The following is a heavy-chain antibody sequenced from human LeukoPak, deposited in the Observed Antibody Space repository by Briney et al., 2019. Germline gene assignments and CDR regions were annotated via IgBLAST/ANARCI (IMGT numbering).Heavy chain of an antibody. Sequence: PSETLSLTCAVSGYSISSGYYWGWIRQPPGKGLEWIGSIYHSGSTYYNPSLKSRVTISVDTSKNQFSLKLSSVTAADTAVYYCASRRRVVGATRAFDIWGQGTMVTVSS. CDR3: ASRRRVVGATRAFDI. J-gene: IGHJ3*02. V-gene: IGHV4-38-2*01. D-gene: IGHD1-26*01. CDR1: GYSISSGYY. CDR2: IYHSGST.